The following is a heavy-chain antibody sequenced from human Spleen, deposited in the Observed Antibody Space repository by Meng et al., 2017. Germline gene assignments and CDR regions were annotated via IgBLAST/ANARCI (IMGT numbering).Heavy chain of an antibody. V-gene: IGHV2-5*02. CDR2: IYLDDDK. Sequence: SGPTLAKPTQTLTLTCTFPGFPLSTSGVGVGWIRQPPGKALEWLALIYLDDDKRYSPSLKSRLTITKDTSKSQVVLTMTNMDPVDTATYYCAPRLYSNWFDPWGQGTLVTVSS. CDR1: GFPLSTSGVG. D-gene: IGHD5-18*01. CDR3: APRLYSNWFDP. J-gene: IGHJ5*02.